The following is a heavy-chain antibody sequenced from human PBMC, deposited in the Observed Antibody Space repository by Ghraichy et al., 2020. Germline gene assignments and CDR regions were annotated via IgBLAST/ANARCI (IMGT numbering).Heavy chain of an antibody. V-gene: IGHV3-30-3*01. Sequence: GESLNISCAASGFTFSSYAMHWVRQAPGKGLEWVAVISYDGSNKYYADSVKGRFTISRDNSKNTLYLQMNSLRAEDTAMYYCVRSREDSSGYIASHYYYYMDVWGKGTTVTVSS. CDR3: VRSREDSSGYIASHYYYYMDV. CDR1: GFTFSSYA. D-gene: IGHD3-22*01. CDR2: ISYDGSNK. J-gene: IGHJ6*03.